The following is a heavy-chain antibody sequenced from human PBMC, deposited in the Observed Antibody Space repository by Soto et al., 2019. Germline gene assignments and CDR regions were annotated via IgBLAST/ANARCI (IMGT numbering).Heavy chain of an antibody. J-gene: IGHJ4*02. CDR3: AKDREQYSSSWYDYFDY. D-gene: IGHD6-13*01. CDR2: ISYDGSNK. Sequence: GGSLRLSCAASGFTFSSYGMHWVRQAPGKGLEWVAVISYDGSNKYYADSVKGRFTISRDNSKNTLYLQMNSLRAEDTAVYYCAKDREQYSSSWYDYFDYWGQGTLVTVSS. CDR1: GFTFSSYG. V-gene: IGHV3-30*18.